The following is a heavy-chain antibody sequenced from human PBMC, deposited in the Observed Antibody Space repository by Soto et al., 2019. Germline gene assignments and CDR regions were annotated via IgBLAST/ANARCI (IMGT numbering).Heavy chain of an antibody. CDR2: INSDGSST. Sequence: XGSLRLSCSASGFTFSSYWMHWVRQAPGKGLVWVSRINSDGSSTSYADPVKGRFTISRDNAKNTLYLQMNSLRAEDTAVYYCAGAYYSNEFDYWGQGTLVTVSS. J-gene: IGHJ4*02. CDR3: AGAYYSNEFDY. D-gene: IGHD4-4*01. CDR1: GFTFSSYW. V-gene: IGHV3-74*01.